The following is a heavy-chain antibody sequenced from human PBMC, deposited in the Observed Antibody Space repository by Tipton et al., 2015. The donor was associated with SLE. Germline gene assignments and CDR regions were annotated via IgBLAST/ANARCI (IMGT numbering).Heavy chain of an antibody. J-gene: IGHJ5*01. Sequence: TLSLTCAVSGYSISSSYYWSWIRQPPGKGLEWIGYINYSWSTKYNPSLKSRGTISVDMSKNQFSLRLNSVTAADTALYYCARVRTATGWFDSWGQGTLVTVSS. CDR2: INYSWST. D-gene: IGHD1-1*01. V-gene: IGHV4-61*01. CDR3: ARVRTATGWFDS. CDR1: GYSISSSYY.